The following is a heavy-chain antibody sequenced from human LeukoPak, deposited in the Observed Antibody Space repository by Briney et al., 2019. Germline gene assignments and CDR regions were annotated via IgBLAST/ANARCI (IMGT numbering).Heavy chain of an antibody. CDR2: MNPNSGNT. V-gene: IGHV1-8*01. Sequence: ASVKVSCKASGYTFTSYEIQWVRQATGQGLEWMGWMNPNSGNTGHAQKFQGRLTMTRNTSISTAYMELSSLRYEDTAMYYCARGTNGMDVWGQGTTVTVSS. CDR1: GYTFTSYE. CDR3: ARGTNGMDV. J-gene: IGHJ6*02.